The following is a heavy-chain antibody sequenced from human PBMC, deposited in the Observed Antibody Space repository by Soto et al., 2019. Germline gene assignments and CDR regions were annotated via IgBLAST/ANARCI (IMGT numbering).Heavy chain of an antibody. CDR3: ARDFYDSSGYLDAFDI. D-gene: IGHD3-22*01. Sequence: ASETLSLTCTVSGGSISSYYWNWSRQPPGKGLEWIGYIYYNGSTNYNPSLKSRVTISVDTSKSQFSLKLSSVTAADTAVYYCARDFYDSSGYLDAFDIWGQGTMVTVSS. CDR1: GGSISSYY. CDR2: IYYNGST. V-gene: IGHV4-59*01. J-gene: IGHJ3*02.